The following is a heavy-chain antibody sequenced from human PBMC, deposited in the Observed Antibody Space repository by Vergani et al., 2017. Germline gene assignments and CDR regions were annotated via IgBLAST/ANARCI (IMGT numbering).Heavy chain of an antibody. CDR2: IIPILGTA. D-gene: IGHD5-18*01. CDR1: GGTFSSYA. Sequence: QVQLVQSGAEVKKPGSSVKVSCKASGGTFSSYAISWVRQAPGQGLEWMGRIIPILGTANYAQKFQGRVTITADESMSTAYMELSSLGSEDTSVYYCAGSSYGEDDSFDIWGQGTMVTVSS. CDR3: AGSSYGEDDSFDI. J-gene: IGHJ3*02. V-gene: IGHV1-69*11.